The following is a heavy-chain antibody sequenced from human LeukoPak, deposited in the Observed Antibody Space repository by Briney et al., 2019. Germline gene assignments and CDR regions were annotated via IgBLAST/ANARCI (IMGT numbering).Heavy chain of an antibody. J-gene: IGHJ4*02. CDR2: ISYDGSNK. D-gene: IGHD5-24*01. Sequence: GRSLRLSCAASGFTFSSYAMHWVRQAPGKGLEWVAVISYDGSNKYYADSVKGRFTISRDNSKNTLYLQMNSLRAEDTAVYYCAKTVAGQALATITYFDYWGQGTLVTVSS. CDR1: GFTFSSYA. V-gene: IGHV3-30*04. CDR3: AKTVAGQALATITYFDY.